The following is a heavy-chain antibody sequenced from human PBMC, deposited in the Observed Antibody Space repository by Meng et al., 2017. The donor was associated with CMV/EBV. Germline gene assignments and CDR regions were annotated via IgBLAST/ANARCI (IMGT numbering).Heavy chain of an antibody. D-gene: IGHD1-26*01. J-gene: IGHJ4*02. CDR3: AREGRAGGSYYSFDY. CDR1: EGTFSSYA. Sequence: SVKVSCKASEGTFSSYAISWVRQAPGQGLEWMGGIIPIFGTANYAQKFQGRVTITTDESTSTAYMELSSLRSEDTAVYYCAREGRAGGSYYSFDYWGQGTLVTVSS. CDR2: IIPIFGTA. V-gene: IGHV1-69*05.